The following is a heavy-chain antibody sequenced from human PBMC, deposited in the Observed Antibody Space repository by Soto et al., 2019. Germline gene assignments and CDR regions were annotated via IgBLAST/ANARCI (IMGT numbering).Heavy chain of an antibody. CDR3: VKGVYYHDDTGRVTFDS. J-gene: IGHJ5*01. D-gene: IGHD3-22*01. CDR1: GFEFDDYT. V-gene: IGHV3-9*01. CDR2: ITWNSETL. Sequence: EVHLVDSGGALVQPGWSLRLSCVASGFEFDDYTLHWVRLIPGKGLEWVSSITWNSETLAYADSVKGRFSISRKNIENVLYLQMSSLGAEDTALYYCVKGVYYHDDTGRVTFDSWGQGTLVTVSS.